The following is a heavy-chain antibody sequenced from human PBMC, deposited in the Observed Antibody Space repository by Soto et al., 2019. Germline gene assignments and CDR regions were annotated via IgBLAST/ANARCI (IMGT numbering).Heavy chain of an antibody. CDR3: ARDIPNYDSLHYYSYYGMDV. CDR2: ISAYNGNT. J-gene: IGHJ6*02. V-gene: IGHV1-18*04. CDR1: GYTFTSYG. Sequence: AASVKVSCKASGYTFTSYGISWVRQAPGQGLEWMGWISAYNGNTNYAQKLQGRVTMTTDTSASTAYMDLRSLRSDDTAVYYCARDIPNYDSLHYYSYYGMDVWGQGTTVTVSS. D-gene: IGHD3-3*01.